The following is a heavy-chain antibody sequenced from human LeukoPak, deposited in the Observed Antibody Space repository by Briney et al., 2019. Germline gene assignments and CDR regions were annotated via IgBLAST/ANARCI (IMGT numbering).Heavy chain of an antibody. CDR1: GYTFTTYY. Sequence: ASVKVSCKASGYTFTTYYMHWVRQAPGQGLEWMGIINPSGGGTSYAQKFQGRVTMTRDMSTSTVYMELSSLISEDTAVYYCARGSLRYFGDYYMDVWGKGTTVTVSS. CDR3: ARGSLRYFGDYYMDV. D-gene: IGHD3-9*01. V-gene: IGHV1-46*01. J-gene: IGHJ6*03. CDR2: INPSGGGT.